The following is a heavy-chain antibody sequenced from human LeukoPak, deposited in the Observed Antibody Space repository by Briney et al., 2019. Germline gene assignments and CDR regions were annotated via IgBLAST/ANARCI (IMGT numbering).Heavy chain of an antibody. CDR2: IKQDGSEK. CDR3: AKAPVTTCRGAYCYPFDY. Sequence: QPGGSLRLSCAASGFTFSSYWMSWVRQAPGKGLEWVANIKQDGSEKYYVDSVKGRFTISRDNAKNSLYLQMNRLRPEDAAVYYCAKAPVTTCRGAYCYPFDYWGQGTLVTVSS. J-gene: IGHJ4*02. D-gene: IGHD2-21*01. V-gene: IGHV3-7*03. CDR1: GFTFSSYW.